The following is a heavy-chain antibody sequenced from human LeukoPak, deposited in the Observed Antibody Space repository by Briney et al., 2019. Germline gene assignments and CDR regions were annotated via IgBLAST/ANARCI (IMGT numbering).Heavy chain of an antibody. CDR1: GFTFSSYW. J-gene: IGHJ6*02. D-gene: IGHD6-19*01. CDR2: IKQDGREK. V-gene: IGHV3-7*01. Sequence: QAGGSLRLSCAASGFTFSSYWMSWVRQAPGKGLEWVANIKQDGREKYYVDSVKGRFTISRDNAKNSLYLEMNSLRAEDSAVFYCARDRAFWTSGWYQGDYYYGMDVWGQGTTVTVSS. CDR3: ARDRAFWTSGWYQGDYYYGMDV.